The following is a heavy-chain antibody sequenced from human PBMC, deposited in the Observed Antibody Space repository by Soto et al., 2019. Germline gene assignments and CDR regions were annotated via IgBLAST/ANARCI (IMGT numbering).Heavy chain of an antibody. CDR1: GYTFTSYA. D-gene: IGHD3-3*01. CDR2: INAGNGNT. Sequence: QVQLVQSGAEEKKPGASVKVSCKASGYTFTSYAMHWVRQAPGQRLEWMGWINAGNGNTKYSQKFQGRVTITRDTSASPAYMELSSLRSEDTTVYYCARARYWEEWSNWFDPWGQGTLVTVSS. CDR3: ARARYWEEWSNWFDP. J-gene: IGHJ5*02. V-gene: IGHV1-3*05.